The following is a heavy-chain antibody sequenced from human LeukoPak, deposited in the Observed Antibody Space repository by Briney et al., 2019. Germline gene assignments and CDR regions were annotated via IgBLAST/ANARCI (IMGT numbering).Heavy chain of an antibody. V-gene: IGHV4-31*03. CDR3: ARGWWLRFGNWFDP. D-gene: IGHD5-12*01. CDR1: GGSISSGDYY. J-gene: IGHJ5*02. CDR2: IYYSGST. Sequence: SETLSLTCTVSGGSISSGDYYWSRIRQPPGKGLEWIGYIYYSGSTYYNPSLKSRVTISVDTSKNQFSLKLSSVTAADTAVYYCARGWWLRFGNWFDPWGQGTLVTVSS.